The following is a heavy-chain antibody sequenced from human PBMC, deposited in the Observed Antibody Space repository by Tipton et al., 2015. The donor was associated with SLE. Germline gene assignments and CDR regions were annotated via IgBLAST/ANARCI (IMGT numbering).Heavy chain of an antibody. J-gene: IGHJ4*02. V-gene: IGHV3-48*01. CDR2: ISSSSTTI. D-gene: IGHD6-19*01. Sequence: AVSGFTFSGYYMSWVRQAPGKGLEWVSYISSSSTTIYYADSVKGRFTISRDNAKNSLYLQMNSLRAEDTAVYYCARVGAVAGWGQGTLATVSS. CDR1: GFTFSGYY. CDR3: ARVGAVAG.